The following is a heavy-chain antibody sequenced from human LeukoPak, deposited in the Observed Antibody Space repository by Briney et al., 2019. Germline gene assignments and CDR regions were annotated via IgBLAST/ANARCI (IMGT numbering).Heavy chain of an antibody. V-gene: IGHV3-30-3*01. CDR1: GFTFSSYA. Sequence: GGSLRLSCAASGFTFSSYAMHWVRQAPGKGLEWVAVISYDGSNKYYADSVKGRFTISRDNSKNTLYLQMNSLRAEDTAVYYCARDPALYGWYGTVTDRGQGTLVTVSS. D-gene: IGHD6-19*01. J-gene: IGHJ4*02. CDR3: ARDPALYGWYGTVTD. CDR2: ISYDGSNK.